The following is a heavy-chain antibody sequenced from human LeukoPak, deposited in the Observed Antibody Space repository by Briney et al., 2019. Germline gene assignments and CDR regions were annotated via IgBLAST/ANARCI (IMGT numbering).Heavy chain of an antibody. D-gene: IGHD3-22*01. CDR1: GFTFSSYA. Sequence: PGGSLRLSCAASGFTFSSYAMSWVRQAPGKGLEWVSAISGSGGSTHYADSVKGRFTISRDNSKNTLYLQMNSLRAEDTAVYYCAKSRPPPVVITQMDWFDPWGQGTLVTVSS. J-gene: IGHJ5*02. V-gene: IGHV3-23*01. CDR2: ISGSGGST. CDR3: AKSRPPPVVITQMDWFDP.